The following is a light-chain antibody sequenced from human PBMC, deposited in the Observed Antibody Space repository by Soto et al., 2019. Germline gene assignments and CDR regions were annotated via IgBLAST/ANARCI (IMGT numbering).Light chain of an antibody. CDR2: GTS. CDR1: ETINSNY. J-gene: IGKJ2*01. V-gene: IGKV3-20*01. CDR3: QQHASSPHT. Sequence: EIVLTQSPGTLSLSLGERATLSCRASETINSNYLAWYQQKPGQAPRLLIYGTSNRATDIPDRFSGSGSGADFTLTISRLEPEDFAVYYCQQHASSPHTFGLGTKLEI.